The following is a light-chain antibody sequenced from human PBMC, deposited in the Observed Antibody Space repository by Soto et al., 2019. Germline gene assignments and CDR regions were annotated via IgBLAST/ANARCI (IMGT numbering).Light chain of an antibody. CDR2: EVI. CDR1: SSDVGVYNY. V-gene: IGLV2-14*01. J-gene: IGLJ1*01. CDR3: SSYTSSDTLV. Sequence: QSVLTQPASVSGSPGQSITISCTGTSSDVGVYNYVSWYQQHPGKAPKLMIYEVINRPSGVSNRFSGSKSGNTASLTISGLQAEDEADYYCSSYTSSDTLVFGTGTKLTVL.